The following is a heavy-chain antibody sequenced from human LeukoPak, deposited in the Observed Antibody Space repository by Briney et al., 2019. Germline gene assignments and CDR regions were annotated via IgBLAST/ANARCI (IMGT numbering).Heavy chain of an antibody. V-gene: IGHV3-33*06. CDR1: GFTFSSYG. D-gene: IGHD3-10*01. CDR2: IWYDGSNK. Sequence: GGSLRLSCAASGFTFSSYGMHWVRQAPGKGLEWVAVIWYDGSNKYYADSVKGRFTISRDNSKNTLYLQMNSLRAEDTAVYYCAKTYGSGSYYTFDYWGQGTLVTVSS. J-gene: IGHJ4*02. CDR3: AKTYGSGSYYTFDY.